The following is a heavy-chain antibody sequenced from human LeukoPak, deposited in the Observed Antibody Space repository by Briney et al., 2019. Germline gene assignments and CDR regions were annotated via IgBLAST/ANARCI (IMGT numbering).Heavy chain of an antibody. V-gene: IGHV3-23*01. D-gene: IGHD6-13*01. CDR1: GFPFRTYA. Sequence: PGGSLRLSCAASGFPFRTYAMSWVRQAPGKGLEWSPVISGSGTIIYYADSVKGRFTISRDNSKNTLYPQMNSLRAEDTAVYYCAKMFDTSSWYRAGFDYWGQGTLVTASS. CDR3: AKMFDTSSWYRAGFDY. J-gene: IGHJ4*02. CDR2: ISGSGTII.